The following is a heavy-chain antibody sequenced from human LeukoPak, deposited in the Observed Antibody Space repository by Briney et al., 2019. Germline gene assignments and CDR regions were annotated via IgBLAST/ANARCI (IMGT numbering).Heavy chain of an antibody. V-gene: IGHV1-18*01. Sequence: VAPVKVSCKASGYSFTSHGISWVRQAPGQGLEWMGWISAYNGNTNYAQKLQGGVIMTIDTLTSTAHMELRSLRSDDTAVYYCARFNIGVAAAGEYNWFDPWGQGTLVTVSS. CDR3: ARFNIGVAAAGEYNWFDP. CDR2: ISAYNGNT. D-gene: IGHD6-13*01. J-gene: IGHJ5*02. CDR1: GYSFTSHG.